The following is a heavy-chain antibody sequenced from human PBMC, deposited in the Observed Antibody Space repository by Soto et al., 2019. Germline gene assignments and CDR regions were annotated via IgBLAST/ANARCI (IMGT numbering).Heavy chain of an antibody. CDR1: GFTFSSYA. J-gene: IGHJ4*02. V-gene: IGHV3-23*01. D-gene: IGHD2-15*01. CDR3: ARDSGTEWWSGREYYFDY. Sequence: EVQLLESGGGLVQPGGSLRLSCAASGFTFSSYAMSWVRQAPGKGLEWVSAISGSGGSTYYADSVKGRFTISRDNSKNTLYLQMNSLRAEDTAVYYCARDSGTEWWSGREYYFDYWGQGTLVTVSS. CDR2: ISGSGGST.